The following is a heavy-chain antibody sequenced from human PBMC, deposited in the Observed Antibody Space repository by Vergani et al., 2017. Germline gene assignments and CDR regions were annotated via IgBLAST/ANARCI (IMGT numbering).Heavy chain of an antibody. D-gene: IGHD3-10*01. J-gene: IGHJ5*02. CDR1: GFTVSSNY. Sequence: EVQLVESGGGLIQPGGSLRLSCAASGFTVSSNYMSWVRQAPGKGLEWVSAISGSGGSTYYADSVKGRFTISRDNSKDTLYLQMNSLRAEETAVYYCASINYYDWFDPWGQGTLVTVSS. V-gene: IGHV3-23*04. CDR2: ISGSGGST. CDR3: ASINYYDWFDP.